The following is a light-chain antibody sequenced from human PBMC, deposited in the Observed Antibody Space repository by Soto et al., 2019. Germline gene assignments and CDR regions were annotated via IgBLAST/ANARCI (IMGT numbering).Light chain of an antibody. CDR1: QSVSSNY. CDR2: GAS. J-gene: IGKJ3*01. V-gene: IGKV3-20*01. Sequence: EIVLTQSPGTLSVSPGERVTLSCRASQSVSSNYLAWYQQRPGQAPRLLIFGASYRAPGIPDRFSGSGSGTDFTLTITRLEPEDFAVYYCQQYSNSPPEFTFGPGTKVDSK. CDR3: QQYSNSPPEFT.